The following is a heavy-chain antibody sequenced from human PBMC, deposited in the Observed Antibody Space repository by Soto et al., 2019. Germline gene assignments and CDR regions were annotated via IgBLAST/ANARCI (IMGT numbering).Heavy chain of an antibody. CDR2: INPNSGGT. CDR3: ARELVVGDTPDYFDY. J-gene: IGHJ4*02. Sequence: ASVKVSCKASGYTFTGYYMHWVRQAPGQGLEWMGWINPNSGGTNYAQKFQGRVTMTRDTSISTAYMELSRLRSDDTAVYYCARELVVGDTPDYFDYWGQGTLVTVSS. CDR1: GYTFTGYY. D-gene: IGHD1-26*01. V-gene: IGHV1-2*02.